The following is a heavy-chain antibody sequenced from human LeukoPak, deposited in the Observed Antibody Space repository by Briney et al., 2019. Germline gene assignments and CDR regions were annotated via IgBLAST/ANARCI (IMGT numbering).Heavy chain of an antibody. V-gene: IGHV3-7*03. CDR3: AKDASYYYDSSGS. J-gene: IGHJ5*02. D-gene: IGHD3-22*01. CDR2: IRQDGSDK. Sequence: GGSLRLSCAASGFTFSNYWMSWVRQAPGKGLEWVANIRQDGSDKFYVDSVKGRFTISRDNSKNTLYLQMNSLRAEDTAVYYCAKDASYYYDSSGSWGQGTLVTVSS. CDR1: GFTFSNYW.